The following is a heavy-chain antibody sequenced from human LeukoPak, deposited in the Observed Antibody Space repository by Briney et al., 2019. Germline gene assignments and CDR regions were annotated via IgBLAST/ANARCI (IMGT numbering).Heavy chain of an antibody. Sequence: GGSLRLSCAAAGFICRNYWMGWVREAPGKGLEWVANINEEGSEKYYVDSVKGRFIISRDNAKNSLYLQMNILRAEDTAVFYCLSGSGHCGQGTLVTVSS. CDR3: LSGSGH. V-gene: IGHV3-7*01. CDR2: INEEGSEK. D-gene: IGHD3-10*01. J-gene: IGHJ4*02. CDR1: GFICRNYW.